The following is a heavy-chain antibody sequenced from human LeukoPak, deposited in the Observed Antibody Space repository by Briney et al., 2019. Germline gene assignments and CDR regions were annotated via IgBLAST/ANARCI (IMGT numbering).Heavy chain of an antibody. CDR2: IKQDGSQK. CDR3: ATPVVVTARSDY. D-gene: IGHD2-21*02. CDR1: GFTFSSYG. J-gene: IGHJ4*02. Sequence: GGSLRLSCAASGFTFSSYGMHWVRQAPGKGLEWVANIKQDGSQKYYVDSVKGRFPISRDNAKNSLYLQMNRPRAEDAAVYYCATPVVVTARSDYWGQGTLVTVSS. V-gene: IGHV3-7*01.